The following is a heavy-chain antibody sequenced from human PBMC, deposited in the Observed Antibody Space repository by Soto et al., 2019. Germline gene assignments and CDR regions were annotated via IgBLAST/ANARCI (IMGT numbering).Heavy chain of an antibody. J-gene: IGHJ4*02. CDR2: ISAYNGNT. D-gene: IGHD3-9*01. CDR3: ARDLGDDILTGYPSY. Sequence: GASVKVSCKASGYTFTSYGISWVRQAPGQGLEWMGWISAYNGNTNYAQKLQGRVTMTTDTSTSTAYMELRSLRSDDTAVYYCARDLGDDILTGYPSYWGQGTLVTVSS. V-gene: IGHV1-18*01. CDR1: GYTFTSYG.